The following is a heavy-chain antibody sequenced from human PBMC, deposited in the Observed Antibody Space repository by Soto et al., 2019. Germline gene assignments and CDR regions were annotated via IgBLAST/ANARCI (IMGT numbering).Heavy chain of an antibody. CDR2: ISSSSSYI. Sequence: EVQLVESGGGLVKPGGSLRLSCAASGFTFSSYSMNWVRQAPGKGLEWVSSISSSSSYIYYADSVKGRFTISRDNAKNSLYLQMNSLRAEDTAVYYCARDGITMFDYYYYMDVWGKGTTVTVSS. J-gene: IGHJ6*03. CDR1: GFTFSSYS. CDR3: ARDGITMFDYYYYMDV. D-gene: IGHD3-10*02. V-gene: IGHV3-21*01.